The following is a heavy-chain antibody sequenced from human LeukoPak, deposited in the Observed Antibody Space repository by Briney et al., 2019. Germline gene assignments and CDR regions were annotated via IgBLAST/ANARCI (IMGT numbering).Heavy chain of an antibody. V-gene: IGHV1-69*04. Sequence: SVRVSCKASGGTFSSYAISWVRQAPGQGLEWMGGIIPILGIANYAQKFQGRVTITADKSTSTAYMELRSLRSDDTAVYYCARGDGSGSYSDFDYWGQGTLVTVSS. D-gene: IGHD3-10*01. CDR2: IIPILGIA. CDR3: ARGDGSGSYSDFDY. J-gene: IGHJ4*02. CDR1: GGTFSSYA.